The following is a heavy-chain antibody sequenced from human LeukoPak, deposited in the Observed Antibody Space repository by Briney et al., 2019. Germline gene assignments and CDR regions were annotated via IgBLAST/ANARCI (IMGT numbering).Heavy chain of an antibody. D-gene: IGHD4-17*01. J-gene: IGHJ4*02. V-gene: IGHV1-8*01. Sequence: ASVKVSCKASGYTFTSYDFNWLRQATGQGPEWMGWMNPNSGATGYAQKFQGRVTMTRSASINTAYMELTNLRSEDTAVYYCASGSQDYDFDYWGQGTLVTVSS. CDR1: GYTFTSYD. CDR2: MNPNSGAT. CDR3: ASGSQDYDFDY.